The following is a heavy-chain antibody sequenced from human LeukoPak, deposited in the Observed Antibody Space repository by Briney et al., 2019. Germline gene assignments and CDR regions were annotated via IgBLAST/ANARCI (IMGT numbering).Heavy chain of an antibody. CDR3: AGVGYYYDSSGKGAFDY. CDR2: INHSGST. D-gene: IGHD3-22*01. V-gene: IGHV4-34*01. J-gene: IGHJ4*02. Sequence: SETLSLTCTVSGGSISSYYWSWIRQPPGKGLEWIGEINHSGSTNYNPSLKSRVTISVDTSKNQFSLKLSSVTAADTAVYYCAGVGYYYDSSGKGAFDYWGQGTLVTVSS. CDR1: GGSISSYY.